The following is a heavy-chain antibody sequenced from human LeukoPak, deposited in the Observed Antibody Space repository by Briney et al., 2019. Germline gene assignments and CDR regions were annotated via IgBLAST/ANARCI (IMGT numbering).Heavy chain of an antibody. CDR1: GFTFSSAW. Sequence: GGSLRLSCAASGFTFSSAWMSWVRQAPGKGLEWVANVNQDGSGKYYVDSVKGRFTISKDNAKKSLYLQMHSVRAEDMALYYCAKGEGIAVSGTVDYWGQGTLVTVSS. J-gene: IGHJ4*02. CDR2: VNQDGSGK. D-gene: IGHD6-19*01. V-gene: IGHV3-7*03. CDR3: AKGEGIAVSGTVDY.